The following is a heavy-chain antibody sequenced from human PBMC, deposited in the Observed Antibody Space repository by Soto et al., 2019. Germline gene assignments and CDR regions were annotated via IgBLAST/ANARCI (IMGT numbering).Heavy chain of an antibody. J-gene: IGHJ6*03. V-gene: IGHV2-70*11. CDR3: ARPLRYYYYYYMDV. CDR2: IDWDDDK. CDR1: GFSLSTSGMC. Sequence: SGPTLVNPTQTLTLTCTFPGFSLSTSGMCVSWIRQPPGKALERLARIDWDDDKYYSTSLKTRLTISKHTSKNQVVLTMTNMDPVDTATYYCARPLRYYYYYYMDVWGKGTTVPVT.